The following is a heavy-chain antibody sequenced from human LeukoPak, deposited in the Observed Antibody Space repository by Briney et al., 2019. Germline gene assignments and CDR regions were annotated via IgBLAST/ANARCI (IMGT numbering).Heavy chain of an antibody. J-gene: IGHJ3*02. CDR2: IGISSGNT. CDR3: ARDIAGYDAFDI. Sequence: GGSLRLSCAASGFNFIDYSMNWVRQAPGKGLEWISYIGISSGNTKYADSVKGRFTISRDNAKNSLYLQMNSLRAEDTAVYYCARDIAGYDAFDIWGQGTMVTVSS. CDR1: GFNFIDYS. D-gene: IGHD6-13*01. V-gene: IGHV3-48*04.